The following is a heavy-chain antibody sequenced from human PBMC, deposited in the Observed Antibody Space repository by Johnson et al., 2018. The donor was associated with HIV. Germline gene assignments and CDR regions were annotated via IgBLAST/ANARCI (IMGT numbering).Heavy chain of an antibody. CDR3: AREQATLWFRASGAAFNI. CDR2: ISSSGSTI. J-gene: IGHJ3*02. Sequence: QVQLVESGGGLVKPGGSLRLSCAASGFTFSDYYMSWIRQAPGKGLEWVSYISSSGSTIYYADSVKGRFTISRDNAKNSVYLQMNSLRAEDTAMYYCAREQATLWFRASGAAFNIWGQGTMVTVSS. D-gene: IGHD3-10*01. CDR1: GFTFSDYY. V-gene: IGHV3-11*04.